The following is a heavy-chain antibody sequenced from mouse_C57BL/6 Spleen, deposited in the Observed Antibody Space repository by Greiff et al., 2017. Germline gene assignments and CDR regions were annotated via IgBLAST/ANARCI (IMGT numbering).Heavy chain of an antibody. J-gene: IGHJ3*01. CDR1: GYAFSSSW. V-gene: IGHV1-82*01. D-gene: IGHD3-2*02. CDR2: IYPGDGDT. Sequence: QVQLQQSGPELVKPGASVKISCKASGYAFSSSWMNWVKQRPGKGLEWIGRIYPGDGDTNYNGKFKGKATLTADKSSRTAYMQLSSLTSEDSAVYFCARSQTAQATFAYWGQGTLVTVSA. CDR3: ARSQTAQATFAY.